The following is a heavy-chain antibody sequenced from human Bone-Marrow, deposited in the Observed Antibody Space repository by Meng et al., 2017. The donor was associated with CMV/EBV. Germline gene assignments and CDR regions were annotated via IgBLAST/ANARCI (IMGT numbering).Heavy chain of an antibody. CDR2: TSGSGGST. V-gene: IGHV3-23*04. CDR1: GFTFSSYW. CDR3: TTDRPRSGGKTHDY. Sequence: EVQLVEAGGGLVQPGGSLRLSCAASGFTFSSYWMSWVRQAPGKGLEWVSATSGSGGSTYYADSVKGRFTISRDNSKNTLYLQMNSLRAEDTAVYYCTTDRPRSGGKTHDYWGQGTLVTASS. J-gene: IGHJ4*02. D-gene: IGHD4-23*01.